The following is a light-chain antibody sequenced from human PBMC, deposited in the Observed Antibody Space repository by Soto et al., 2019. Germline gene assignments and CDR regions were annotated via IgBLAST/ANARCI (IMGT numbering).Light chain of an antibody. V-gene: IGLV2-14*01. CDR3: SSFTGPTTLDV. Sequence: QSVLTQPPSASGSPGQSVTISCTGTKSDIGVYDFVSWYQHHPGKAPKLMIYGVSNRPSGVSNRFSGSKSGNTAFLTISVLQPEDEADYYCSSFTGPTTLDVFGTGTKVTVL. J-gene: IGLJ1*01. CDR1: KSDIGVYDF. CDR2: GVS.